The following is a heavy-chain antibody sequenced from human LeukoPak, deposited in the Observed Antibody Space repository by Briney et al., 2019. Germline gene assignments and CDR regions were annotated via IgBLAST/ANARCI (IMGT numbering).Heavy chain of an antibody. J-gene: IGHJ4*02. CDR2: ISGSAGNT. CDR1: GFTFNTYA. V-gene: IGHV3-23*01. CDR3: AKATHYYDSRGYYQALDY. Sequence: GGSLRLSCAASGFTFNTYAMNWVRQAPGKGLEWVSSISGSAGNTYSANSVKGRFTVSRDNSKNTLYLQMNSLRAEDTAVYYCAKATHYYDSRGYYQALDYWGQGTLVTVSS. D-gene: IGHD3-22*01.